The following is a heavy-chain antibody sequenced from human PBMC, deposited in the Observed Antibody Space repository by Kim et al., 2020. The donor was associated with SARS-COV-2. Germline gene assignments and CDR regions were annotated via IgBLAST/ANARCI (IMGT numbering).Heavy chain of an antibody. CDR2: ISWNSGRI. Sequence: GGSLRLSCAASGFTFGDYAMHWVRQAPGKGLEWVSGISWNSGRIGYAASVKGRFTISRDNAKNSLYLQMNSLRAEDTALYYCAKGGSGSYYDYFYGMDVWGQGTTVTVSS. D-gene: IGHD3-10*01. J-gene: IGHJ6*02. CDR3: AKGGSGSYYDYFYGMDV. CDR1: GFTFGDYA. V-gene: IGHV3-9*01.